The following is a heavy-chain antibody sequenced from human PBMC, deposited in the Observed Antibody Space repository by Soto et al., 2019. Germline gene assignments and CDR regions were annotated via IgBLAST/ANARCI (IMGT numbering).Heavy chain of an antibody. CDR3: EKEGGPYSRGWHLEY. J-gene: IGHJ4*02. V-gene: IGHV3-30*18. CDR1: GFSFRNYA. CDR2: ISFNGSDK. Sequence: GSLSLRCAASGFSFRNYAAHWVRHALGKGLEWVATISFNGSDKYYRDSVKGRFTISRDNYKNTVHLQMNSLRVENTAVYYCEKEGGPYSRGWHLEYWGQGTLVTVSS. D-gene: IGHD6-19*01.